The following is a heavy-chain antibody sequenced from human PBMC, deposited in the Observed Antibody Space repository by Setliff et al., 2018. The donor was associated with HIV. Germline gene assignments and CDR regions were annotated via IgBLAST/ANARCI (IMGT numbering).Heavy chain of an antibody. CDR2: MNPNSGNT. CDR1: GYTFTNYD. J-gene: IGHJ4*02. CDR3: ARGLFFKRGVLFPAKPLFAH. V-gene: IGHV1-8*02. Sequence: GASVKVSCKASGYTFTNYDIHWVRQATGQGLEWMGWMNPNSGNTGYAQKFQGRVTMTRNTSIATAYMEMSSLRSEDTAVYYCARGLFFKRGVLFPAKPLFAHWGQGTLVTVSS. D-gene: IGHD3-10*01.